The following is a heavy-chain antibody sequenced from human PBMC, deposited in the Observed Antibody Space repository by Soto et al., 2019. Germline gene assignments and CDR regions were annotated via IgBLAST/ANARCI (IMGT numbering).Heavy chain of an antibody. J-gene: IGHJ4*02. CDR3: SLATSCSGGSCYPGTFDY. D-gene: IGHD2-15*01. Sequence: ASVKVSCKASGYTFTGYYMHWVRQAPGQGLEWMGWINPNSGGTNYAQKFQGWVTMTRDTSISTAYMELSRLRSDDTAVYYFSLATSCSGGSCYPGTFDYWGQGTLVTVSS. V-gene: IGHV1-2*04. CDR2: INPNSGGT. CDR1: GYTFTGYY.